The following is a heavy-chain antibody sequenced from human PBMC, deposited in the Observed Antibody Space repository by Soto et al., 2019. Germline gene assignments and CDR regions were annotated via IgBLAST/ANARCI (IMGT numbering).Heavy chain of an antibody. V-gene: IGHV1-69*01. CDR1: GGTFSSYA. D-gene: IGHD4-17*01. Sequence: QVQLVQSGAEVKKPGSSVKVSCKASGGTFSSYAISWVRQAPGQGLEWMGGIIPIFGTANYAQKFQGRVTITADESTSTDYIELSSLRSEDTAVYYCARDGADYGDYFTLDYYYYYGMDVWGQGTTLTVSS. CDR2: IIPIFGTA. J-gene: IGHJ6*02. CDR3: ARDGADYGDYFTLDYYYYYGMDV.